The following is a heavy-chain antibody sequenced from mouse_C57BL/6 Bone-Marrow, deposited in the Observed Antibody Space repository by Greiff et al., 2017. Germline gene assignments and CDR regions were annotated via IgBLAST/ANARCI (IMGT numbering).Heavy chain of an antibody. D-gene: IGHD4-1*01. CDR1: GYTFTSYW. Sequence: QVQLQQPGAELVKPGASVKLSCKASGYTFTSYWMHWVKQRPGQGLEWIGMIHPNSGSTNYNEKFKSKATLTVDKSSSTAYMQLSSLTSEDSAVYYCARAPQLTDYAMDYWGQGTSVTVSS. CDR3: ARAPQLTDYAMDY. CDR2: IHPNSGST. J-gene: IGHJ4*01. V-gene: IGHV1-64*01.